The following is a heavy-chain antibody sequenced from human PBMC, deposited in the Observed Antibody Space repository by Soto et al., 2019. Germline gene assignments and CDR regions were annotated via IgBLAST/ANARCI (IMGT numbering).Heavy chain of an antibody. J-gene: IGHJ6*02. V-gene: IGHV3-21*01. CDR3: ARYDSSGYYWPYYYYRMDV. D-gene: IGHD3-22*01. CDR2: ISSSSSYI. Sequence: EVQLVESGGGLVKPGGSLRLSCAASGFTFSTYSMNWVRQAPGKGLEGVSSISSSSSYIYYADSVKGRFTISRDNAKHSLYLQMNRLGAEDTAVYYCARYDSSGYYWPYYYYRMDVWGQGTTVTVSS. CDR1: GFTFSTYS.